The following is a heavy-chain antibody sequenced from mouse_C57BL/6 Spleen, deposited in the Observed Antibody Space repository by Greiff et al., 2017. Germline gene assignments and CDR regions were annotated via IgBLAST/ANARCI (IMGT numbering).Heavy chain of an antibody. Sequence: VQLQQSGAELVKPGASVKISCKASGYAFSNYWMNWVKQRPGKGLEWIGQINPGDGDTNYNEKFKGKATLTADKSSSTAYMKLSSLTSEDSAVYVWASGDYGGRYALDYWGQGTSVTVSS. D-gene: IGHD2-4*01. CDR1: GYAFSNYW. V-gene: IGHV1-80*01. J-gene: IGHJ4*01. CDR2: INPGDGDT. CDR3: ASGDYGGRYALDY.